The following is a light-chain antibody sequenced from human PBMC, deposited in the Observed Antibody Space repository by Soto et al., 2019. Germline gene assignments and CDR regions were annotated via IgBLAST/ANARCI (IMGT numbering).Light chain of an antibody. CDR1: QTISSY. J-gene: IGKJ2*01. CDR2: AAS. V-gene: IGKV1-39*01. Sequence: DIQMTQSPSSLSASVGDRVSITCRASQTISSYLNWYQQKPGKAPNLLIYAASSLQSGVSSRFSGSGSGTDFTLTISSLQPEDFATYSCQQSYSTLPSTFGQGTKLEIK. CDR3: QQSYSTLPST.